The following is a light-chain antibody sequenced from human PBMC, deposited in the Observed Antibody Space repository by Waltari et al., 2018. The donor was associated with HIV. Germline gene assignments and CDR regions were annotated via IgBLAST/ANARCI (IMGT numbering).Light chain of an antibody. V-gene: IGKV3-15*01. Sequence: VMTQSPATLSVSPGGRATLSCRASQSVGSYLAWYQQKPGQAPRLLIYGASTRATGIPTRFSCSGSGTEFTLTISSLQSEDFAVYYCHQYNKWPRGTFGGGTKVEV. J-gene: IGKJ4*01. CDR1: QSVGSY. CDR2: GAS. CDR3: HQYNKWPRGT.